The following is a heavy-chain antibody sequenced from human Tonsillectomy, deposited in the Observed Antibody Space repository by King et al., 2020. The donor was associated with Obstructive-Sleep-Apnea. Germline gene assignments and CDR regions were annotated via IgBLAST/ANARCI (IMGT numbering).Heavy chain of an antibody. CDR2: ISAFNGKT. D-gene: IGHD3-9*01. J-gene: IGHJ6*02. Sequence: QLVQSGAEVKKPGASVKVSCKASGYTFTSYGISWVRQAPGQGLEWMGWISAFNGKTNYAQILQGRVTMTTDTSTSTAYMELRSLRSDGTAVYYCARDDYDILTGYPVLGMDVWGQGTTVTVSS. CDR1: GYTFTSYG. CDR3: ARDDYDILTGYPVLGMDV. V-gene: IGHV1-18*01.